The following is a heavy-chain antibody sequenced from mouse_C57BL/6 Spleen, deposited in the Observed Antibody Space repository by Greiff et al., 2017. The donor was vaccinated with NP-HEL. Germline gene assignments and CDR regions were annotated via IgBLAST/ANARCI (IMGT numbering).Heavy chain of an antibody. Sequence: VQLQQSGPELVKPGSSVKIPCKASGYTFTDYNMDWVKQSHGKSLEWIGDINPNNGGTIYNQKFKGKATLTVDKSSSTAYMELRSLTSEDTAVYYCARRGSSTYYAMDYWGQGTSVTVAS. CDR2: INPNNGGT. CDR1: GYTFTDYN. J-gene: IGHJ4*01. CDR3: ARRGSSTYYAMDY. V-gene: IGHV1-18*01. D-gene: IGHD1-1*01.